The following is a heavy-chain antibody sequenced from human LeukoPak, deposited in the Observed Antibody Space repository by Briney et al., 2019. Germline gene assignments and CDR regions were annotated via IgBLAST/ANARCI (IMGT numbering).Heavy chain of an antibody. CDR3: ASTRSTSDWYTRGFEY. Sequence: GGSLRLSCAASGFTFSSYSMIWVRQAPGKGLEWISYISSSGSITFYADPEKGRFTISRDNARNSLYLQMNSLRAEDTAVYYCASTRSTSDWYTRGFEYWGQGTLVTVSS. V-gene: IGHV3-48*04. CDR1: GFTFSSYS. D-gene: IGHD6-19*01. CDR2: ISSSGSIT. J-gene: IGHJ4*02.